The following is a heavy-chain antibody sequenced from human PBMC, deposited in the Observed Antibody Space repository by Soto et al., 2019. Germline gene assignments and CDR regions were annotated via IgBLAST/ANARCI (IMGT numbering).Heavy chain of an antibody. V-gene: IGHV1-69*01. CDR1: GGTFSSYA. D-gene: IGHD2-15*01. J-gene: IGHJ6*02. CDR3: ASDCSGGSCSLYYYYGMDV. Sequence: QVQLVQSGAEVKKPGSSVKVSCKASGGTFSSYAISWVRQAPGQGLEWMGGIIPIFGTANYAQKFQGRVTITADESTSTAYMELSSLRSEDTAVYYCASDCSGGSCSLYYYYGMDVWGQGTTVTVSS. CDR2: IIPIFGTA.